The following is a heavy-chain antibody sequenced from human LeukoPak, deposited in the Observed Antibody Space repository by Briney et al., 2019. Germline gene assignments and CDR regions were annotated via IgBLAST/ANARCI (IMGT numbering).Heavy chain of an antibody. Sequence: ASVKVSCKASGYTFTGYYMHWVRQAPGQGLEWMGWINPNSGGTNYAQKFQGRVTMTRDTSISTAYMELSRLRSDDTAVYYCARDGVGYDFWSGYYISDWGQGTLVTVSS. J-gene: IGHJ4*02. D-gene: IGHD3-3*01. CDR2: INPNSGGT. V-gene: IGHV1-2*02. CDR1: GYTFTGYY. CDR3: ARDGVGYDFWSGYYISD.